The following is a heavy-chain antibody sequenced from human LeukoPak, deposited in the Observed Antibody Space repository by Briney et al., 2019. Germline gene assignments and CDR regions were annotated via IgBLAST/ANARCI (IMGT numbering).Heavy chain of an antibody. D-gene: IGHD3-22*01. CDR2: ISSSGSTI. V-gene: IGHV3-11*01. Sequence: GGSLRLSYAASGFTFSDYYMSWIRQAPGKGLEWVSYISSSGSTIYYADSVKGRFTISRDNAKNSLYLQMNSLRAEDTAVYYCARMHYDSSGYYSWEYYFDYWGQGTLVTVSS. CDR1: GFTFSDYY. CDR3: ARMHYDSSGYYSWEYYFDY. J-gene: IGHJ4*02.